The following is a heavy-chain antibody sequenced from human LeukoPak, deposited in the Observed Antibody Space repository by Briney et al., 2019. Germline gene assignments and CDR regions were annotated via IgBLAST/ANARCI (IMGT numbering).Heavy chain of an antibody. V-gene: IGHV1-2*02. J-gene: IGHJ4*02. D-gene: IGHD3-22*01. CDR3: ARGGVSSGPSVFDY. Sequence: ASVKVSCKASGYTFTGYYMHWVRQAPGQGLEWMGWINPNSGGTNYAQKFQGRVTMTRDMSTSTVYMELSSLRSEDTAVYYCARGGVSSGPSVFDYWGQGTLVTVSS. CDR1: GYTFTGYY. CDR2: INPNSGGT.